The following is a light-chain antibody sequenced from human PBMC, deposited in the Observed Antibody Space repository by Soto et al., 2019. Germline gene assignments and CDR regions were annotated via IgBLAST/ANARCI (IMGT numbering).Light chain of an antibody. V-gene: IGKV1-39*01. J-gene: IGKJ1*01. CDR2: AAS. CDR1: QNISTS. Sequence: DIQMSQSRSSLSASVGDRVIISCRASQNISTSLNCYQQKLGKAPKLLIYAASSVQSGVPSRFSGSGSGTDFTITISSLQPEDFATYYCQQSHISPPTFGLGTKVETK. CDR3: QQSHISPPT.